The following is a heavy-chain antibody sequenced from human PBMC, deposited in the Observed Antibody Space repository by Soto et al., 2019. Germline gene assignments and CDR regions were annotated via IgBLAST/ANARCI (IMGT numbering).Heavy chain of an antibody. V-gene: IGHV1-69*01. D-gene: IGHD6-6*01. CDR1: GGTFSSYA. CDR2: IIPIFGTA. Sequence: QVQLVQSGAEVKKPGSSVKVSCKASGGTFSSYAISWVRQAPGQGLEWMGGIIPIFGTANYAQKFQGRVTIPADESPSTAYMELSRLRSEDTAVYYCARDTDKYSSSSTYVLRFDYWGQGTLVTVSS. J-gene: IGHJ4*02. CDR3: ARDTDKYSSSSTYVLRFDY.